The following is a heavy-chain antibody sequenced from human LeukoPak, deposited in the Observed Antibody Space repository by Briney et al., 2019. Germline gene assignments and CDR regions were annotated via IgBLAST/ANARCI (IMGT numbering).Heavy chain of an antibody. J-gene: IGHJ6*02. CDR2: INPNSGGT. CDR3: ARGGLPSYGVDV. CDR1: GFTFTGYY. D-gene: IGHD5-12*01. V-gene: IGHV1-2*02. Sequence: ASVKVSCRASGFTFTGYYMHWVRQAPGQGLEWMGWINPNSGGTNFAQKLQGRVTMTRDTSITTAYMELSGLTSHDTAVYYCARGGLPSYGVDVWGQGTTVTVSS.